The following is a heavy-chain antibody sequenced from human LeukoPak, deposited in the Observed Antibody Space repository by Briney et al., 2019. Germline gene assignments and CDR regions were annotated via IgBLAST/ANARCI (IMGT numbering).Heavy chain of an antibody. D-gene: IGHD3-22*01. V-gene: IGHV3-23*01. CDR3: ARDGFLYDSSNYYEYFDL. CDR1: GFTFSSYA. CDR2: ISGSGGST. J-gene: IGHJ2*01. Sequence: PGGSLRLSCAASGFTFSSYAMSWVRQAPGKGLEWVSAISGSGGSTYYADSVKGRFTISRDNSKNTLYLQMNSLRAEDTAVYYCARDGFLYDSSNYYEYFDLWGRGTLVTVSS.